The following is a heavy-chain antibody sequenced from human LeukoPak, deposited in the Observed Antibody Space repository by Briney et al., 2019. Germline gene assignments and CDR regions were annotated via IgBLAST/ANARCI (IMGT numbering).Heavy chain of an antibody. Sequence: SETLSLTCTVSGGSISSYYWSWIRQPPGKGLEWIGYIYYSGSTNYNPSLKSRVTISVDTSKNQFSLKLSSVTAADTAVYYCARHKDYDSSGYYYGSWFDPWGQGTLVTVSS. V-gene: IGHV4-59*08. J-gene: IGHJ5*02. CDR2: IYYSGST. D-gene: IGHD3-22*01. CDR1: GGSISSYY. CDR3: ARHKDYDSSGYYYGSWFDP.